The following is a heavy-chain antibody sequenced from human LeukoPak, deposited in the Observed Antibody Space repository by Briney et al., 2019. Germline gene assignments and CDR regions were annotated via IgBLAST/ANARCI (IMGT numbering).Heavy chain of an antibody. J-gene: IGHJ4*02. CDR3: ARDEDSSPTFDY. V-gene: IGHV3-21*01. D-gene: IGHD6-6*01. CDR2: ISSSSSYI. CDR1: GFTFSSYS. Sequence: GGSLRLSCAASGFTFSSYSMNWVRQAPGKGLEWVSSISSSSSYIYYADSVKGRFTISRDNAKNSLYLQMNSLRAEDTAVYYCARDEDSSPTFDYWGQGTLVTVSS.